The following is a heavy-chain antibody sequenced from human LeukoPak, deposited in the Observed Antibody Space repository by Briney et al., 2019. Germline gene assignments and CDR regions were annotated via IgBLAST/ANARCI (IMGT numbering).Heavy chain of an antibody. CDR2: IYTSGST. CDR1: GGSISSGSYY. J-gene: IGHJ5*02. D-gene: IGHD3-10*01. Sequence: SETLSLTCTVSGGSISSGSYYWSWIRQPAGKGLEWIGRIYTSGSTNYNPSLKSRVTISVDTSKNQFSLKLSSVTAADTAVCYCARGVMVRGVLGWFDPWGQGTLVTVSS. CDR3: ARGVMVRGVLGWFDP. V-gene: IGHV4-61*02.